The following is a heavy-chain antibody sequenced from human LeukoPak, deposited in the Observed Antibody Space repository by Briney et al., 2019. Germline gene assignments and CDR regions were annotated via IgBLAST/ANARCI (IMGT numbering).Heavy chain of an antibody. CDR2: ISPDGSRQ. Sequence: QPGGSLRLSCTVSGFPFSRYSWHWVRQAPGKGLEWVAVISPDGSRQDYADSVKGRFTISRDNSKNTFCLQMISLRTEDTGVYYGVVTEFDYWGQGTLVAVSS. J-gene: IGHJ4*02. CDR3: VVTEFDY. D-gene: IGHD3-16*01. V-gene: IGHV3-30*03. CDR1: GFPFSRYS.